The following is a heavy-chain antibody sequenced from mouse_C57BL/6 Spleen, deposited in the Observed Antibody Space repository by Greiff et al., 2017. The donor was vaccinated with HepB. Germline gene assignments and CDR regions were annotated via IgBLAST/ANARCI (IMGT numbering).Heavy chain of an antibody. CDR2: IYPGDGDT. V-gene: IGHV1-82*01. J-gene: IGHJ2*01. CDR1: GYAFSSSW. D-gene: IGHD2-4*01. Sequence: QVQLKESGPELVKPGASVKISCKASGYAFSSSWMNWVKQRPGKGLEWIGRIYPGDGDTNYNGKFKGKATLTADKSSSTAYMQLSSLTSEDSAVYFCARRDYENFDYWGQGTTLTVSS. CDR3: ARRDYENFDY.